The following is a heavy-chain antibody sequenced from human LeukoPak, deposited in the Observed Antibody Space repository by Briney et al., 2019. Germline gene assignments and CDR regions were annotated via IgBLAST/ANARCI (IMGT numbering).Heavy chain of an antibody. CDR2: ISGSGGST. J-gene: IGHJ4*02. V-gene: IGHV3-23*01. CDR3: ARDLTAMVLLGGPFDY. Sequence: GGSLRLSCAASGFTFSSYAMIWVRQAPGKGLEWVSAISGSGGSTYYADSVKGRFAISRDNSKNTLYLQMNSLRAEDTAVYYCARDLTAMVLLGGPFDYWGQGTLVTVSS. CDR1: GFTFSSYA. D-gene: IGHD5-18*01.